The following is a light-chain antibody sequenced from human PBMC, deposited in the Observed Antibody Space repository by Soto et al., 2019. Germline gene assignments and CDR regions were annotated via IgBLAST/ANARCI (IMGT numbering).Light chain of an antibody. CDR3: SSYTSTGTLVV. CDR2: DVS. Sequence: QSVLTQPASVSGSPGQSITISCTGTSSDVGGYNFVSWYPQHPGKAPKLMIYDVSNRPSGVSNRFSGSKSGNTASLTISGLQAEDEADYYCSSYTSTGTLVVFGGGTKVTVL. CDR1: SSDVGGYNF. J-gene: IGLJ2*01. V-gene: IGLV2-14*01.